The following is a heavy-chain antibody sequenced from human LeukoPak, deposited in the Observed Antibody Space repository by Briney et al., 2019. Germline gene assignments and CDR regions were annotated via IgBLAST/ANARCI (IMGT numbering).Heavy chain of an antibody. V-gene: IGHV1-18*01. CDR3: ARESHVTREDY. J-gene: IGHJ4*02. CDR1: GYTFTSYG. CDR2: ISANDGNT. Sequence: ASVKVSCKASGYTFTSYGISWVRQAPGQGLERMGWISANDGNTDCPQKLQGRVTMTTDTSTSTAYMELRSLRSDDTAVYYCARESHVTREDYWGQGTLVTVSS. D-gene: IGHD3-10*01.